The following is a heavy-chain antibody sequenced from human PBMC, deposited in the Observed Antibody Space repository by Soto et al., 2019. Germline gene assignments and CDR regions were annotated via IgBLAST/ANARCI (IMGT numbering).Heavy chain of an antibody. D-gene: IGHD3-22*01. Sequence: GASVKVSCKASGDTFSSYAINWVRQAPGQGLEWMGGIIPMFGTANYAQKFKGRVTITAGESTSTVYMELSSLRSEDTAVYYCARVGPAHYYDSSGYYSPLDYWGQGTRVTVSS. CDR1: GDTFSSYA. CDR3: ARVGPAHYYDSSGYYSPLDY. J-gene: IGHJ4*02. CDR2: IIPMFGTA. V-gene: IGHV1-69*13.